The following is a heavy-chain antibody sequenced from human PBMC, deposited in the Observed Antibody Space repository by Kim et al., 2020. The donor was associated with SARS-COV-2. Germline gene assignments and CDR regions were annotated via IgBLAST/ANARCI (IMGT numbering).Heavy chain of an antibody. CDR2: IIPIFGTA. CDR3: ARSGAGIVVVITGAFDI. Sequence: SVKVSCKASGGTFSSYAISWVRQAPGQGLEWMGGIIPIFGTANYAQKFQGRVTITADESTSTAYMELSSLRSEDTAVYYCARSGAGIVVVITGAFDIWGQGTMVTVSS. D-gene: IGHD3-22*01. J-gene: IGHJ3*02. CDR1: GGTFSSYA. V-gene: IGHV1-69*13.